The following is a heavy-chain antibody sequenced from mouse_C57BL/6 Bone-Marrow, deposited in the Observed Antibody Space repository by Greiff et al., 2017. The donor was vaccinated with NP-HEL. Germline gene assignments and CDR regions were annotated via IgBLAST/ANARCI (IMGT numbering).Heavy chain of an antibody. CDR3: ARMGKFITTVVA. CDR1: GFSLSTFGMG. CDR2: IWWDDDK. Sequence: QVTLKESGPGILQPSQTLSLTCSFSGFSLSTFGMGVGWIRQPSGKGLEWLAHIWWDDDKYYNPALKSRLTTSKDTSKNQVFRKIANVDTADTCTYYCARMGKFITTVVAWGQGTSVTVSS. D-gene: IGHD1-1*01. J-gene: IGHJ4*01. V-gene: IGHV8-8*01.